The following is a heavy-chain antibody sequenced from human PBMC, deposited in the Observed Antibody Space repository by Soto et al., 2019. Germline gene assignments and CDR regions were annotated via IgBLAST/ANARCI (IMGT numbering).Heavy chain of an antibody. CDR3: ARDSFNSKSTTLSSRYYFYYLAV. D-gene: IGHD1-26*01. CDR2: IWYDGRYK. CDR1: GFSFSGYG. J-gene: IGHJ6*03. Sequence: QVQLVESGGGVVQPGRSRRLSCVASGFSFSGYGIHWVRQAPGKGLEWVAMIWYDGRYKYYADSVKGRFTISRDDSKNTVYLQMNSLRGDDTDVYYCARDSFNSKSTTLSSRYYFYYLAVWGKGTTVTVSS. V-gene: IGHV3-33*01.